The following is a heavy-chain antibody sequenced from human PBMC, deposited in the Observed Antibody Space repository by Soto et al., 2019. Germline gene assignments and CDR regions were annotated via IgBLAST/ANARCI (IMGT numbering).Heavy chain of an antibody. CDR2: ITPSNGDT. V-gene: IGHV1-18*01. Sequence: QVQLLQSGAEAKKPGASVKVSCKASADTFANYGISWVRQAPGQGPEWMGWITPSNGDTNYAQKFQGWVIMTTDTSTSTAYMEVRSLRSDDPAVYYCARLAPCSGGNCYSRPLDSWGQGNLVTVSS. D-gene: IGHD2-15*01. CDR1: ADTFANYG. CDR3: ARLAPCSGGNCYSRPLDS. J-gene: IGHJ4*02.